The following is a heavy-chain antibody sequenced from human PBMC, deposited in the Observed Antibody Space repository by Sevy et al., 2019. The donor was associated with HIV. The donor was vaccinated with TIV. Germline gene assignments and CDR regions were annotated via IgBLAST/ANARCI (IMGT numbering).Heavy chain of an antibody. CDR3: AKGDRTFYGMDV. J-gene: IGHJ6*02. Sequence: GGSLRLSCAASGFTCSRYAMNWVRQAPGKGLEWVSAISGSAGSTYYADSVEGRFTISRDNSKNTLFLQMNSLRVEDTSLYYCAKGDRTFYGMDVWGQVTTVTVSS. V-gene: IGHV3-23*01. CDR2: ISGSAGST. CDR1: GFTCSRYA. D-gene: IGHD3-22*01.